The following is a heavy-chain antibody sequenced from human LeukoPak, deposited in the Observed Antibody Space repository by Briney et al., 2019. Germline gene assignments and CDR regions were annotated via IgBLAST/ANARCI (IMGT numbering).Heavy chain of an antibody. Sequence: GGSLRLSCAASGFTFSSYSMNWVRQAPGKGLEWVSSISSSSSYIYCADSVKGRFTISRDNAKNSLYLQMNSLRAEDTAVYYCARDPTPGDPPHYWGQGTLVTVSS. CDR2: ISSSSSYI. CDR3: ARDPTPGDPPHY. CDR1: GFTFSSYS. V-gene: IGHV3-21*01. D-gene: IGHD4-17*01. J-gene: IGHJ4*02.